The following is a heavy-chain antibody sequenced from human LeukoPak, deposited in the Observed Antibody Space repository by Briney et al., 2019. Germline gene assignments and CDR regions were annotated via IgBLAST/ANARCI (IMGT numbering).Heavy chain of an antibody. CDR3: ARPTYNYGTDY. Sequence: ASETLSLICTVSSGSISSSYYWGWMRQPPGKGLEWIGTIYYSVTTYYNPSLKSRVTISVDTSKNQFSLKLSSVTAADTAVYYCARPTYNYGTDYWGQGTLVTVSS. CDR1: SGSISSSYY. J-gene: IGHJ4*02. V-gene: IGHV4-39*01. CDR2: IYYSVTT. D-gene: IGHD5-18*01.